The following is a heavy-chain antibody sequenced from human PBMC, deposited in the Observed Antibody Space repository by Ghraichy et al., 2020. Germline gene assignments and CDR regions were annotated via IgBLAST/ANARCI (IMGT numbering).Heavy chain of an antibody. V-gene: IGHV3-64D*06. CDR1: GFPFYNYA. CDR3: VKVWGGFSDYDYDD. J-gene: IGHJ4*02. CDR2: INSDGLNT. Sequence: GGSLRLSCSASGFPFYNYALHWVRQAPGKGLQYVSAINSDGLNTYYADSVKGRFIISRDNSKNTLYLQMSRLRTEDTAVYFCVKVWGGFSDYDYDDWGQGTLVTVSS. D-gene: IGHD5-12*01.